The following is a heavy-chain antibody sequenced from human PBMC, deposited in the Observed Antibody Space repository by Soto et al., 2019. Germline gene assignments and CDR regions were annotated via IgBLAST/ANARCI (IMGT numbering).Heavy chain of an antibody. D-gene: IGHD3-9*01. CDR1: DDSINSDKYY. CDR2: IYYRGNA. CDR3: ARLEGLATISYYFDF. V-gene: IGHV4-39*01. Sequence: QLQLQESGPGLVKPSETLSLTCSVSDDSINSDKYYWGWIRQPPGKGLEWIGSIYYRGNAYYNPSLQTRVTTSLDQSRSECSLKLNSVTAADSAVYFCARLEGLATISYYFDFWGPGALVTVSS. J-gene: IGHJ4*02.